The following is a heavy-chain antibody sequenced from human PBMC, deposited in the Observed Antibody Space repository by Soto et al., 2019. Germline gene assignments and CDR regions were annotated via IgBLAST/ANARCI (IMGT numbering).Heavy chain of an antibody. Sequence: ASVKVSCKASGYTFPSYGISWVRQAPGQGLEWMGWISAYNGNTNYAQKLQGRVTMTTDTSTSTAYMELRSLRSDDTSVYYCAISTVTTSRWFAPWGQGTLVTVS. J-gene: IGHJ5*02. CDR1: GYTFPSYG. CDR3: AISTVTTSRWFAP. D-gene: IGHD4-17*01. V-gene: IGHV1-18*04. CDR2: ISAYNGNT.